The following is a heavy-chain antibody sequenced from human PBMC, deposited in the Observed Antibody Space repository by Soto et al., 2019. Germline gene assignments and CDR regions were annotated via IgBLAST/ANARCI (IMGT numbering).Heavy chain of an antibody. Sequence: PGESLKISWKGSGYNFISYWIGWVRQRPGKGLEWMGTINPGDSDTRYSPSFQGQVTISVDKSISTAYLQWSSLKASDTAMYYCAREVETDVGGLGFYDAFDIWGPGTKVTVSS. V-gene: IGHV5-51*01. J-gene: IGHJ3*02. CDR2: INPGDSDT. CDR3: AREVETDVGGLGFYDAFDI. CDR1: GYNFISYW. D-gene: IGHD5-18*01.